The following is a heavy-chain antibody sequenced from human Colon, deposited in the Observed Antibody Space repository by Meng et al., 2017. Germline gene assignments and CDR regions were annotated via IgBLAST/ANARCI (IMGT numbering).Heavy chain of an antibody. CDR1: GFTFSNYG. D-gene: IGHD1-26*01. V-gene: IGHV3-64*02. J-gene: IGHJ4*02. CDR2: INSNGGST. Sequence: EVQLGGSGEGLGQPGGSLRLSCAASGFTFSNYGMHWVRQAPGKGLEYVSAINSNGGSTHYADSVKGRFIISRDNSKNTLYLQMGSLRSEDMAVYYCARDPGGTYDYWGQGTLVTVSS. CDR3: ARDPGGTYDY.